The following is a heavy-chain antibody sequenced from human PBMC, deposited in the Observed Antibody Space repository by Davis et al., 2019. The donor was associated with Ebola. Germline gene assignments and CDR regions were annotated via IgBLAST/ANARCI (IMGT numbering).Heavy chain of an antibody. CDR2: LYHSGST. J-gene: IGHJ6*02. CDR1: GGSITSSNW. V-gene: IGHV4-4*02. Sequence: MPGGSLRLSCAVSGGSITSSNWWSCVRQPPGMGLGWIGELYHSGSTNYNPSLKSRVTISVDKSKNQFALKLSSVTAADTAVYYCARPLSIAAPLVPYGLDVWGQGTTVTVSS. CDR3: ARPLSIAAPLVPYGLDV. D-gene: IGHD6-6*01.